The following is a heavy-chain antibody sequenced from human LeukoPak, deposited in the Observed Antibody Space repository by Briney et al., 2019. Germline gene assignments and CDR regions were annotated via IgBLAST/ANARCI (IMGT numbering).Heavy chain of an antibody. Sequence: LVASVKVSCKASGYTFTSYGISWVRQAPGQGLEWMGWISAYNGNTNYAQKLQGRVTMTTDTSTSTAYMVLRSLRSDDTAVYYCAREIAGPYDFWSGYYSPDDAFDIWGQGTMVTVSS. CDR2: ISAYNGNT. D-gene: IGHD3-3*01. J-gene: IGHJ3*02. CDR3: AREIAGPYDFWSGYYSPDDAFDI. CDR1: GYTFTSYG. V-gene: IGHV1-18*01.